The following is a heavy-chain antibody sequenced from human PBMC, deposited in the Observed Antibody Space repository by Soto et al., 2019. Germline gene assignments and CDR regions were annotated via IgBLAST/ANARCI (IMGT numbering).Heavy chain of an antibody. CDR1: GFTFSSYD. Sequence: EVQLVESGGGLVQPGGSLRLSCAASGFTFSSYDMHWVRQATGKGLEWVSAIGTAGDTYYPGSVKGRFTISRENAKNSLYLQMNRLSAEDTAVYYCARVYYYGSGSTYGMDVWGQGTTVTVSS. CDR3: ARVYYYGSGSTYGMDV. J-gene: IGHJ6*02. CDR2: IGTAGDT. V-gene: IGHV3-13*01. D-gene: IGHD3-10*01.